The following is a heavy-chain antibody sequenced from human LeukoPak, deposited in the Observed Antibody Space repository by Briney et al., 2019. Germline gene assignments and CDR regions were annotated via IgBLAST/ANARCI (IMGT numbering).Heavy chain of an antibody. CDR1: GDTFTGYY. CDR2: INPNSGGT. Sequence: GASVKVSCKASGDTFTGYYMHWVRQAPGQGLEWMGWINPNSGGTNYAQKFQGRVTMTRDTSISTAYMELSRLRSDDTAVYYCAATVVVPAGSDAFDIWGQGTMVTVSS. V-gene: IGHV1-2*02. D-gene: IGHD2-2*01. J-gene: IGHJ3*02. CDR3: AATVVVPAGSDAFDI.